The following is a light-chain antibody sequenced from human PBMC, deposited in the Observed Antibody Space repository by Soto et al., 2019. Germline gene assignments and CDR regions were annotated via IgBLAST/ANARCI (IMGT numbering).Light chain of an antibody. Sequence: QSVLTQPPSVSGAPGQRVTISCTGSTSTIGAGYDVHWYQQLPGTAPKLLIYGNSNRPSGVPDRFSGSKSGTSASLAITGLQAEEEADYYSQSYDSSLSVVVFGGGTKLTVL. CDR1: TSTIGAGYD. V-gene: IGLV1-40*01. J-gene: IGLJ2*01. CDR3: QSYDSSLSVVV. CDR2: GNS.